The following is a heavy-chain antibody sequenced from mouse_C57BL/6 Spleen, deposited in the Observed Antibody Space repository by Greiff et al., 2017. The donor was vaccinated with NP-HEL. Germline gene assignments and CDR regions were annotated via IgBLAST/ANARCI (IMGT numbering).Heavy chain of an antibody. Sequence: VQLQQSGAELVKPGASVKMSCKASGYTFTSYWITWVKQRPGQGLEWIGDIYPGSGSTNYNEKFKSKATLTVDTSSSTAYMQLSSLTSEDSAVYYCARGEITTVVAPDYWGQGTTLTVSS. V-gene: IGHV1-55*01. CDR1: GYTFTSYW. CDR3: ARGEITTVVAPDY. CDR2: IYPGSGST. D-gene: IGHD1-1*01. J-gene: IGHJ2*01.